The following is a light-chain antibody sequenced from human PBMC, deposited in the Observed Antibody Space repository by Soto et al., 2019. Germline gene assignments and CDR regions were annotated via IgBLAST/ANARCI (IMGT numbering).Light chain of an antibody. CDR2: LAS. J-gene: IGKJ4*01. CDR3: QKYNSAPLT. Sequence: DILMTQSPSSLSASVGDRVTITGRASQDISDYLAWYQQKPGKVPKLLIYLASSLQSGVPSRFSGSGSGTDFTLTISSLQPEDVATYYCQKYNSAPLTFGGGTKVEIK. V-gene: IGKV1-27*01. CDR1: QDISDY.